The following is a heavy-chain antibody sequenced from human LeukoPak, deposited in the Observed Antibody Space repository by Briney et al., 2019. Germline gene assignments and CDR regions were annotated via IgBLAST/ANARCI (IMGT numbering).Heavy chain of an antibody. Sequence: ASVKVSCKASGYTFTSYGISWVRQAPGQGLEWMGWISAYNGNTNYAQKLQGRVTITADESTSTAYMELSSLRSEDTAVYYCARAYQDSRYSSGWYGWSGFYNWFDPWGQGTLVTVSS. V-gene: IGHV1-18*01. CDR2: ISAYNGNT. CDR3: ARAYQDSRYSSGWYGWSGFYNWFDP. D-gene: IGHD6-19*01. CDR1: GYTFTSYG. J-gene: IGHJ5*02.